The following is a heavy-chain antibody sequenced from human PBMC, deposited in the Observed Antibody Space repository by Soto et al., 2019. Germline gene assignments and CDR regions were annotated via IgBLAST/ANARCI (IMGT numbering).Heavy chain of an antibody. CDR2: TYYRSRWHS. D-gene: IGHD4-4*01. CDR3: AREPPGFHSAFDF. Sequence: PSQTLSLTCAISGDSVSSNGAAWNWIRQSPSRGLEWLGRTYYRSRWHSDYAPSVKSRITVNPDTSQNQFSLQLNSVTPEDTAIYYCAREPPGFHSAFDFWGQGTLVTVSS. CDR1: GDSVSSNGAA. J-gene: IGHJ4*02. V-gene: IGHV6-1*01.